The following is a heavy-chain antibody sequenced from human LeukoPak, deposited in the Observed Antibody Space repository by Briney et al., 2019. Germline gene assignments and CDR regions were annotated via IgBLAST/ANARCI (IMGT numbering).Heavy chain of an antibody. Sequence: AGGSLRPSCAASGFTFGSHAMHWVRQAPGTGLEWVALISYDGSSKYYADSVKGRFTISRDNSKNTVYLQMNSLRAEDTAVYYCARDRDCSTTSCHGAFDIWGQGTILSVSS. D-gene: IGHD2-2*01. CDR1: GFTFGSHA. V-gene: IGHV3-30-3*01. CDR3: ARDRDCSTTSCHGAFDI. CDR2: ISYDGSSK. J-gene: IGHJ3*02.